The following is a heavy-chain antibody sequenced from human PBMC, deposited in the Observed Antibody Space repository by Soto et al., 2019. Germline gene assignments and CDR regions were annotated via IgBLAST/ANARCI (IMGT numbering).Heavy chain of an antibody. Sequence: GESLKISCKGSGYSFTIYWIGWVRQMPGKGLEWMGIIYPGDSDTRYSPSFQGQVTISADKSISTAYLQWSSLKASDTAMYYCARQTFGFGPAPHDAFDIWGQGTMVTVSS. CDR1: GYSFTIYW. CDR3: ARQTFGFGPAPHDAFDI. CDR2: IYPGDSDT. V-gene: IGHV5-51*01. J-gene: IGHJ3*02. D-gene: IGHD3-10*01.